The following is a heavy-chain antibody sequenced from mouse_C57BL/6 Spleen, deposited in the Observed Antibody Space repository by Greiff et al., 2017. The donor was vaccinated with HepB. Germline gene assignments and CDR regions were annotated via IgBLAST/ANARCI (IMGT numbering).Heavy chain of an antibody. CDR2: INYDGSST. CDR3: ARDSYYYGSSSFDY. CDR1: GSTFSDYY. V-gene: IGHV5-16*01. J-gene: IGHJ2*01. Sequence: EVMLVESEGGLVQPGSSMKLSCTASGSTFSDYYMAWVRQVPEKGLEWVANINYDGSSTYYLDSLKSRFIISRDNAKNILYLQMSSLKSEDTATYYCARDSYYYGSSSFDYWGQGTTLTVSS. D-gene: IGHD1-1*01.